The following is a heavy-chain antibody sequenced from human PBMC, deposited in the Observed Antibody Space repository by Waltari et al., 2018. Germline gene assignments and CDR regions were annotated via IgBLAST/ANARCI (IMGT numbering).Heavy chain of an antibody. J-gene: IGHJ4*02. Sequence: EVQLVESGGVSVQPGESLRLACGASGFMFGKSDLYRVRQAAGECLDWVSLIGTAGDTYYPGSVKGRFAISRDNAKNAFYLQMNSLRAGDTAVYYCAASRAYSSSSRGNFEYWGQGTLVTVSS. D-gene: IGHD6-6*01. CDR1: GFMFGKSD. V-gene: IGHV3-13*01. CDR2: IGTAGDT. CDR3: AASRAYSSSSRGNFEY.